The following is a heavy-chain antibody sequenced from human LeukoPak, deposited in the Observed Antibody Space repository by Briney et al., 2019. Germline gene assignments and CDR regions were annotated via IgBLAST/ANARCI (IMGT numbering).Heavy chain of an antibody. CDR1: GGSISNYY. CDR2: IHYSRST. J-gene: IGHJ4*02. D-gene: IGHD3-10*01. V-gene: IGHV4-59*01. CDR3: ARFLYGSGNDY. Sequence: SETLSLTCTVSGGSISNYYWSWIRQPPGKGLEWIGYIHYSRSTDYNPSLRSRVTISLDTSKNQFSLILSSVTAADTAMYYCARFLYGSGNDYWGQGTLVTVFS.